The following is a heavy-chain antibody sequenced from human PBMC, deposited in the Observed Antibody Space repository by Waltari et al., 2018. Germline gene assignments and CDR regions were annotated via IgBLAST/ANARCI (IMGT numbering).Heavy chain of an antibody. V-gene: IGHV3-30*04. CDR1: EFTFRSYA. J-gene: IGHJ6*02. D-gene: IGHD3-22*01. CDR3: ARDYCDRTNCHGMDV. Sequence: QVQLVESGGGVVQPGRSLRLSCAASEFTFRSYAMHWVRQAPGKGLGWVAVISYNGRNIYYVDAVKGRFTISRDKSNKTLYLQMNSLRPEDTAVYYCARDYCDRTNCHGMDVWGQGTTVTVSS. CDR2: ISYNGRNI.